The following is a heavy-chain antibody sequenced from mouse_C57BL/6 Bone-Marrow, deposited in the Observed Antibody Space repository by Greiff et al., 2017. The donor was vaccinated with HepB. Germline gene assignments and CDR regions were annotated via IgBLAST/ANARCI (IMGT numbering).Heavy chain of an antibody. CDR3: ARAESGGFFAY. D-gene: IGHD3-1*01. Sequence: QVHVKQPGAELVKPGASVKMSCKASGYTFTSYWITWVKQRPGQGLEWIGDIYPGSGSTNYNEKFKSKATLTVDTSSSTAYMQLSSLTSEDSAVYYCARAESGGFFAYWGQGTRVTVSA. J-gene: IGHJ3*01. V-gene: IGHV1-55*01. CDR2: IYPGSGST. CDR1: GYTFTSYW.